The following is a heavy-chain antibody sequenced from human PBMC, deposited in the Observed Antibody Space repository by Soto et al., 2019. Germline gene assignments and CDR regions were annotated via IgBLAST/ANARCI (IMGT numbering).Heavy chain of an antibody. V-gene: IGHV4-59*12. CDR1: NGSISGFC. CDR2: IHYSGRT. Sequence: SETLSLTCSVSNGSISGFCWTWIRQPPGKILEWIGYIHYSGRTDYNPSLTSRATMSVDTSKNQFSLNLKSITAADTAVYYCVRVGVGIGNHFDSWGRGTLVTVSS. J-gene: IGHJ4*02. D-gene: IGHD1-26*01. CDR3: VRVGVGIGNHFDS.